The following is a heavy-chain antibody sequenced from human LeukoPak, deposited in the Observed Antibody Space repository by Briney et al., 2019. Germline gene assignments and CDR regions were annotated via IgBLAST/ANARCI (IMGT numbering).Heavy chain of an antibody. CDR1: GGTFSSYA. D-gene: IGHD6-13*01. V-gene: IGHV1-69*13. CDR3: ARDGGSSWYLDY. J-gene: IGHJ4*02. CDR2: IIPIFGTA. Sequence: SVKVSCKASGGTFSSYAISWVRQAQGQGLEWMGGIIPIFGTANYAQKFQGRVTITADESTSTAYMELSSLRSEDTAVYYCARDGGSSWYLDYWGQGTLVTVSS.